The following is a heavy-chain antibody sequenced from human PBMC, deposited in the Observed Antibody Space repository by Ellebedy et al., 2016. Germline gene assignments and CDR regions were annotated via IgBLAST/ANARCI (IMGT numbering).Heavy chain of an antibody. CDR1: GFTFRFYW. CDR3: APKTGRKTGYTTDWSVDH. Sequence: GESLKISXTTSGFTFRFYWMAWVRQAPGKGLEWVANIRNDGSETNYVDSVKGRFTISRDNAKNSLYLQMNSLSVEDTAVYFCAPKTGRKTGYTTDWSVDHWGPGAQVTVSS. D-gene: IGHD2-2*02. CDR2: IRNDGSET. V-gene: IGHV3-7*01. J-gene: IGHJ4*02.